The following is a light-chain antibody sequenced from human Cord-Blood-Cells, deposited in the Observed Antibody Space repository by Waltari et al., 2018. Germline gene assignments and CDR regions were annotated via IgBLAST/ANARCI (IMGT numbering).Light chain of an antibody. CDR2: GNS. CDR1: SSNIGAGCD. CDR3: QSYDSSLSGWV. V-gene: IGLV1-40*01. Sequence: QSVLTQPPSVSGAPGQRVTISCTGSSSNIGAGCDVHGYPQLPGTAPKLIIYGNSNRPSGVPDRFSGSKSGTSASLAITGLQAEDEADYYCQSYDSSLSGWVFGGGTKLTVL. J-gene: IGLJ3*02.